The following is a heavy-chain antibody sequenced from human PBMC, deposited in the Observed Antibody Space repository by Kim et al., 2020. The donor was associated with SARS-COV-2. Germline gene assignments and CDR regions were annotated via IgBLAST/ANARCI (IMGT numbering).Heavy chain of an antibody. V-gene: IGHV3-64D*09. CDR1: GFTFSSYA. CDR3: VKDSGEQQLVNWGYSYGLWGLPGPFYYYGMDV. CDR2: ISSNGGST. J-gene: IGHJ6*02. Sequence: GGSLRLSCSASGFTFSSYAMHWVRQAPGKGLEYVSAISSNGGSTYYADSVKGRFTISRDNSKNTLYLQMSSLRAEDTAVYYCVKDSGEQQLVNWGYSYGLWGLPGPFYYYGMDVWGQGTTVTVSS. D-gene: IGHD5-18*01.